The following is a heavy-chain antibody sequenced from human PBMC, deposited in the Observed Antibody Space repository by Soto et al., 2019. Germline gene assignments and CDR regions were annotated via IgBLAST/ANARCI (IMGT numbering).Heavy chain of an antibody. J-gene: IGHJ4*02. CDR2: ISYDGSNK. V-gene: IGHV3-30-3*01. D-gene: IGHD3-10*01. CDR3: AREPFGEFVFDY. CDR1: GFTFSSYA. Sequence: PGGSLRLSCAASGFTFSSYAMHWVRQAPGKGLEWVAVISYDGSNKYYADSVKGRFTISRDNSKNTLYLQMNSLRAEDTAVYYCAREPFGEFVFDYWGQGNLVTVSS.